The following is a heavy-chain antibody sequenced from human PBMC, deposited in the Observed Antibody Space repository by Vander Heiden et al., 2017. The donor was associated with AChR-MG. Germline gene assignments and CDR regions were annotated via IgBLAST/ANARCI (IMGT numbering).Heavy chain of an antibody. CDR2: INPKRGGT. V-gene: IGHV1-2*04. J-gene: IGHJ6*02. CDR3: AGDGGWGELGMDV. CDR1: GYTLHGYF. D-gene: IGHD1-26*01. Sequence: QVQLVQSGAEVKKPGASVKVSCQASGYTLHGYFMRWVRQAPGQGLGWMGWINPKRGGTNYAQKCEGWVTMTRDTSISTAYMGLSRLRSDDGALYYCAGDGGWGELGMDVWGQGTTVTVSS.